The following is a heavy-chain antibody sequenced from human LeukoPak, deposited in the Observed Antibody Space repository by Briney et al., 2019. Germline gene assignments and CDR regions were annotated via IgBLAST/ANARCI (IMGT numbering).Heavy chain of an antibody. CDR1: GFSFNNYA. J-gene: IGHJ4*02. Sequence: PGGSLRLSCVDSGFSFNNYAMTWVRQAPGKGLEWVSVISGIGAITYYADSVKGRFTISRDNSLYLQMNRLRAEDTAMYYCVKDRVDGSGSQFDYWGQGTLVTVSS. D-gene: IGHD3-10*01. CDR2: ISGIGAIT. CDR3: VKDRVDGSGSQFDY. V-gene: IGHV3-23*01.